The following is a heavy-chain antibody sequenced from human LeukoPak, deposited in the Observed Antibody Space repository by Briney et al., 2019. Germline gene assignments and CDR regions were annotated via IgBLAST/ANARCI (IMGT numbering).Heavy chain of an antibody. V-gene: IGHV4-34*01. D-gene: IGHD3-10*01. Sequence: SETLSLTCAVYGGSFSGYYWSWIRQPPGKGLEWIGEINHSGSTNYNPSLKSRVTISVDTSKNQFSLKLSSVTAADTAVYYCARGREYYGSGSYRYFDYWGQGTLVTVPS. CDR3: ARGREYYGSGSYRYFDY. J-gene: IGHJ4*02. CDR2: INHSGST. CDR1: GGSFSGYY.